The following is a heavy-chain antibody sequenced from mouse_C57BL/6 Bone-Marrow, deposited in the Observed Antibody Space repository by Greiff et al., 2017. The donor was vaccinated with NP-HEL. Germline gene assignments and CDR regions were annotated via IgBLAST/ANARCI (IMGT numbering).Heavy chain of an antibody. CDR1: GYTFTDYN. D-gene: IGHD1-1*01. Sequence: EVQLQQSGPELVKPGASVKMSCKASGYTFTDYNMHWVKQSHGKSLEWIGYINPNTGGTSYNQKFKGKATLTVNNSSSTAYMELRSLTSEDSAVYYCARWNGSSRNSFYYAMDYWGQGTSVTVSS. CDR3: ARWNGSSRNSFYYAMDY. V-gene: IGHV1-22*01. J-gene: IGHJ4*01. CDR2: INPNTGGT.